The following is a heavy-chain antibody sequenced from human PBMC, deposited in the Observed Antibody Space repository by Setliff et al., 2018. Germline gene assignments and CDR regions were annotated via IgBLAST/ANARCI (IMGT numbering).Heavy chain of an antibody. J-gene: IGHJ6*03. D-gene: IGHD3-10*02. Sequence: GGSLRLSCAASGFTFSSYAMYWVLQAPRKGLQYVSALTANGGSTYYADSVKGRFAISRENAKNSLYLQMNSLGVGDTALYYCVRGIHYVNRDRGLAGRGNSYMDVWGKGTTVTVSS. CDR3: VRGIHYVNRDRGLAGRGNSYMDV. CDR1: GFTFSSYA. V-gene: IGHV3-64D*06. CDR2: LTANGGST.